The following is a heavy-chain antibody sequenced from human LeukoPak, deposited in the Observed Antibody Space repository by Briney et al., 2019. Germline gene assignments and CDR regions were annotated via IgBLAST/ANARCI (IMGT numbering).Heavy chain of an antibody. V-gene: IGHV1-2*02. CDR3: ARGHDNTGYNYCDL. D-gene: IGHD5-24*01. CDR1: GYIFTDYY. J-gene: IGHJ4*02. CDR2: INPLSGGT. Sequence: ASVKVSFKASGYIFTDYYIHWIRQAPGQGLQRVGWINPLSGGTNYAQKFRGRVTLTRDTSSGTIYMNLSSLMSDDTAVYYCARGHDNTGYNYCDLWGQGTLVTVSS.